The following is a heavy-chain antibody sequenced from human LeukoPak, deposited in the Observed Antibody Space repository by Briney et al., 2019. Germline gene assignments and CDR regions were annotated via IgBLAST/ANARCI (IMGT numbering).Heavy chain of an antibody. CDR3: AMRDRGYGLDI. D-gene: IGHD3-10*01. CDR1: GFSLRAYD. J-gene: IGHJ3*02. CDR2: INGGGDIM. Sequence: PTGGSLRLSCAASGFSLRAYDLIWVRQAPGKGLDWVSTINGGGDIMMYEDSVKGRFTISRDNSKNTFYLQMNSLRVEDTAVYYCAMRDRGYGLDIWGQGTMVTVSS. V-gene: IGHV3-23*01.